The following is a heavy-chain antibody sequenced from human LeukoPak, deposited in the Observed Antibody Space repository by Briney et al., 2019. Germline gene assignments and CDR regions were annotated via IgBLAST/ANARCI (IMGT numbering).Heavy chain of an antibody. CDR1: GFTFSSYW. Sequence: PGGSLRLSCAASGFTFSSYWMSWVRQAPGKGLEWVANIKQDGSVKYYVDSVKGRFTISRDNAKNSLYLQMNSLRAEDTAVYYCARPLDTAMANWFDPWGQGTLVTVSS. CDR3: ARPLDTAMANWFDP. V-gene: IGHV3-7*01. D-gene: IGHD5-18*01. J-gene: IGHJ5*02. CDR2: IKQDGSVK.